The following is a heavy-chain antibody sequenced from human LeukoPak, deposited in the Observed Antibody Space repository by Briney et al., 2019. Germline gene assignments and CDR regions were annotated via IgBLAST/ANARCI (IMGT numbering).Heavy chain of an antibody. CDR1: GYTFTSNG. CDR2: ISAYNGNT. J-gene: IGHJ6*04. D-gene: IGHD6-19*01. Sequence: ASVKVSCTASGYTFTSNGISWVRQAPGQGLEWMGWISAYNGNTNYAQKLQGRVTMTTDTSTSTAYMELRSLRSDDTAVYYCARALGLGHDNYYYYGMDVWGKGTTVTVPS. V-gene: IGHV1-18*04. CDR3: ARALGLGHDNYYYYGMDV.